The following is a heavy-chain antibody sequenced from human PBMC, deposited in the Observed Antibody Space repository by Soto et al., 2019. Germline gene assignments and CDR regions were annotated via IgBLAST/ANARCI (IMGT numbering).Heavy chain of an antibody. V-gene: IGHV3-30-3*01. D-gene: IGHD6-13*01. Sequence: QVQLVESGGGVVQPGRSLRLSCAASGFTFSTHAMHWVRQAPGKGLECVAIVSFDGTNKYHADSVKGRFTIXRDNSKXXXXXXXXXXXXXXXXXXXXXXXXXXITTAGGGRIDHWGQGTLVTVSS. J-gene: IGHJ4*02. CDR1: GFTFSTHA. CDR3: XXXXXXITTAGGGRIDH. CDR2: VSFDGTNK.